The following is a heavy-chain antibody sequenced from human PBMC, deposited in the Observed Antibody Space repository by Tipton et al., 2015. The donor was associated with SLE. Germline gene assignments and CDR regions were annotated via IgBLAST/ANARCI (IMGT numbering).Heavy chain of an antibody. CDR3: ARDLSSGWLTSDAFDI. D-gene: IGHD6-19*01. J-gene: IGHJ3*02. V-gene: IGHV4-4*07. CDR2: IYTTGST. CDR1: GASISSFY. Sequence: TLSLTCTVSGASISSFYWTWIRQPAGKGLGWIGRIYTTGSTSYNPSLQSRVTISLDTSKNQFSLRLDSVTAADTAVYYCARDLSSGWLTSDAFDIWGQGTRVTVSS.